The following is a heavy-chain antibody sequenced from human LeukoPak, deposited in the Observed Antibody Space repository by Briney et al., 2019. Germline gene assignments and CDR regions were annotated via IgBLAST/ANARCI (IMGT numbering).Heavy chain of an antibody. V-gene: IGHV3-23*01. CDR1: GFTFSSYA. D-gene: IGHD3-10*01. J-gene: IGHJ4*02. Sequence: GGSLRLSCAASGFTFSSYAISWVRQAPGKGLEWVSAISGSGGSTYYADSVKGRFTISRDNSMNTLYLQMNSLRAEDTAVYYCAKVGGYYYGSGSYHKDDYWGQGTLVTVSS. CDR2: ISGSGGST. CDR3: AKVGGYYYGSGSYHKDDY.